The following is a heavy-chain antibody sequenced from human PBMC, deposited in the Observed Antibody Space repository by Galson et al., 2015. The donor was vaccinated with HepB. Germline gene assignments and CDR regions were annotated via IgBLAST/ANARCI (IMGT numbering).Heavy chain of an antibody. CDR3: ATLGECGGDCYSIWYFDL. D-gene: IGHD2-21*02. J-gene: IGHJ2*01. CDR2: ISYDGSNK. V-gene: IGHV3-30*03. Sequence: LRLSCAASGFTFSSYGMHWVRQAPGKGLEWVAVISYDGSNKYYADSVKGRFTISRDNSKNTLYLQMNSLRAEDTAVYYCATLGECGGDCYSIWYFDLWGRGTLVTVSS. CDR1: GFTFSSYG.